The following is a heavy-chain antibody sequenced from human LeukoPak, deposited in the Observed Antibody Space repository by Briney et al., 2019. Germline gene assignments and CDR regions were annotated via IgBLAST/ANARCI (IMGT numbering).Heavy chain of an antibody. CDR3: ARVGGCCYFDY. D-gene: IGHD2-15*01. J-gene: IGHJ4*02. CDR1: GFTFSSYS. Sequence: PGGSLRLSCAASGFTFSSYSMNWVHQAPGQGLEWVSSISSSSSYIYYADSVKGRFTISRDNTKNSLYLKMSRLRAEDTAVYYCARVGGCCYFDYWGQGAPVTVSS. V-gene: IGHV3-21*01. CDR2: ISSSSSYI.